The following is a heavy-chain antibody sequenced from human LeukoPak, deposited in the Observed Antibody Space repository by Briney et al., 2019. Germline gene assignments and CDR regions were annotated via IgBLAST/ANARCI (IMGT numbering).Heavy chain of an antibody. V-gene: IGHV3-21*01. J-gene: IGHJ4*02. D-gene: IGHD3-3*01. CDR3: ARGLSGHYDFWSGSLYYFDY. Sequence: KSGGSLRLSCAASGFTFSSYSMNWVRQAPGKGLEWVSSISSSSSYIYYADSVKGRFTISRDNAKNSLYLQMNSLRAEDTAMYYCARGLSGHYDFWSGSLYYFDYWGQGTLVTVSS. CDR2: ISSSSSYI. CDR1: GFTFSSYS.